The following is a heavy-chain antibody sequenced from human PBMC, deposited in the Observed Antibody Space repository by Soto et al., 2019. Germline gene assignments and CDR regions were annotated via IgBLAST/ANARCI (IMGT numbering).Heavy chain of an antibody. CDR2: ISYDGSNK. V-gene: IGHV3-30-3*01. D-gene: IGHD6-19*01. CDR1: GFTFSSYA. CDR3: ARDSPGGAVAGEGDAFDI. Sequence: ESGGGVVQPGRSLRLSCAASGFTFSSYAMHWVRQAPGKGLEWVAVISYDGSNKYYADSVKGRFTISRDNSKNTLYLQMNSLRAEDTAVYYCARDSPGGAVAGEGDAFDIWGQGTMVTVSS. J-gene: IGHJ3*02.